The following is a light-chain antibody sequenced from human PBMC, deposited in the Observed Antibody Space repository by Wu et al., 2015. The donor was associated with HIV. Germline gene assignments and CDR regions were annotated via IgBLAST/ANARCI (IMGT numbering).Light chain of an antibody. CDR3: QQRSNWQT. J-gene: IGKJ1*01. V-gene: IGKV3-11*01. CDR1: QSVANY. CDR2: ATS. Sequence: EIVLTQSPGTLSLSPGERATLSCRASQSVANYLAWYQQKPGQAPRLLISATSTRATGIPARFSGSGSGTDFTLTISSLEPEDFAVYYCQQRSNWQTFGQGTKVEIK.